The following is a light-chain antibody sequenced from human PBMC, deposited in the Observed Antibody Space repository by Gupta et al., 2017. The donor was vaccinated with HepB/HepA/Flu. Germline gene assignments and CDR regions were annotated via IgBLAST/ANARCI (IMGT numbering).Light chain of an antibody. CDR2: AAS. Sequence: DIQLTQSPSFLSASVGDRVTITCRASQGISSYLAWYQQKPGKAPKLLIYAASTLQSGVQSRFSGSGAGTEFTLTSSSRETEDFDIYDNQQLNIYSFGGGTKVEIK. CDR3: QQLNIYS. J-gene: IGKJ4*01. V-gene: IGKV1-9*01. CDR1: QGISSY.